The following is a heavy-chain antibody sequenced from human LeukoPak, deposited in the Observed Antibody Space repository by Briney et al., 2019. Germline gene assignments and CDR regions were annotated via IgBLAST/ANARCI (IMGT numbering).Heavy chain of an antibody. J-gene: IGHJ4*02. CDR3: ARGGIVVAVYFDF. D-gene: IGHD2-15*01. V-gene: IGHV4-38-2*01. CDR1: GYSISNDYY. CDR2: IYHTGSS. Sequence: SQTLSLTCDVSGYSISNDYYWGWIRPPPGKGLEWIGSIYHTGSSYYNPSLKSRVAISVDTSKNELFLKVRSVTAADTAVYYCARGGIVVAVYFDFWGRGTLATVSA.